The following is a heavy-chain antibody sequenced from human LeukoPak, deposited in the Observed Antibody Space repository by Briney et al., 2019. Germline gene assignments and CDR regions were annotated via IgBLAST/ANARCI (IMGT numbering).Heavy chain of an antibody. J-gene: IGHJ5*02. Sequence: GGSLRLSCAASGFTFSSYGMHWVRQAPGKGLEWVAVISYDGSNKYYADSVKGRFTISRDNSKNTLYLQMNSLIAEDTAVYYCAKRSRLNWFDPWGQGTLVTVSS. D-gene: IGHD2-21*02. V-gene: IGHV3-30*18. CDR2: ISYDGSNK. CDR1: GFTFSSYG. CDR3: AKRSRLNWFDP.